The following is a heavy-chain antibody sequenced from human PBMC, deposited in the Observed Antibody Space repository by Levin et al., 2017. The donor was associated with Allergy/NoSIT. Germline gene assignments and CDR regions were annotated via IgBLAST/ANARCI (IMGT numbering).Heavy chain of an antibody. CDR1: EFTFSSFS. CDR2: IIITIITI. J-gene: IGHJ6*03. Sequence: WGSLRLSCAASEFTFSSFSMNWVRQAPGKGLEWFSYIIITIITISSPYSVKGRFTISRDNAKNSLYLQMNSLRDEDTAVYYCARVFSYYYYIDVWGKGTTVTVSS. V-gene: IGHV3-48*02. CDR3: ARVFSYYYYIDV.